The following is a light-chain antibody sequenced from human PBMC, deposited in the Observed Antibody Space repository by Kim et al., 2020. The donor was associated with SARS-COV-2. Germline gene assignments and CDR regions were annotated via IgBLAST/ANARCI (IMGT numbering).Light chain of an antibody. CDR2: GAS. Sequence: EIVMTQSPATLSVSPGERATLSCRASQSAGSNLAWYQQKPGQAPRLLIYGASTRATGIPARFSGSGSGTEFTLTISSLQSEDFAVYYCQQYNNWLTFGGGTKLEI. CDR3: QQYNNWLT. V-gene: IGKV3-15*01. CDR1: QSAGSN. J-gene: IGKJ4*01.